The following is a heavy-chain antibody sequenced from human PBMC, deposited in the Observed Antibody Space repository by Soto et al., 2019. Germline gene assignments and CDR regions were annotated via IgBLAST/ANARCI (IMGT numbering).Heavy chain of an antibody. V-gene: IGHV4-59*08. J-gene: IGHJ5*02. CDR2: IYYSGST. D-gene: IGHD3-22*01. CDR3: ARAGYYYDSSGYYINWFDP. CDR1: GDSITSYY. Sequence: PSETLSLTCTVSGDSITSYYWSWIRQPPGKGLEWIGYIYYSGSTYYNPSLKSRVTISVDTSKNQFSLKLSSVTAADTAAYYCARAGYYYDSSGYYINWFDPWGQGTLVTVSS.